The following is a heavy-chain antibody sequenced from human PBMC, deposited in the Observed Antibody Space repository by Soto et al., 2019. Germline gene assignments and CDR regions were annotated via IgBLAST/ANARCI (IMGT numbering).Heavy chain of an antibody. D-gene: IGHD3-3*02. CDR2: IYSSGGT. J-gene: IGHJ4*02. Sequence: QVQLQESGPGLLRPSETLSLTCTVSGASITSGGHYWSWIRQYPGKGLEWIAYIYSSGGTYFNPSLKSRVTISADTSKNQFSLKLSSVSAADTAVYYCVRDKPFSAGYWGQGTLVT. CDR1: GASITSGGHY. V-gene: IGHV4-31*03. CDR3: VRDKPFSAGY.